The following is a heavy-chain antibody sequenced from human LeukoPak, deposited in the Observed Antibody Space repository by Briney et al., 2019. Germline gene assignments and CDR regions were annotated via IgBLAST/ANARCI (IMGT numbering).Heavy chain of an antibody. Sequence: PSETLSLTCAVYGGSFSGYYWSWIRQPPGKGLEWIGEINHSGSTNYNPSLKSRVTISVDTSKNQFSLKLGSVTAADTAVYYCARESSSSWKLFDYWGQGTLVTVSS. CDR3: ARESSSSWKLFDY. CDR2: INHSGST. D-gene: IGHD6-13*01. V-gene: IGHV4-34*01. CDR1: GGSFSGYY. J-gene: IGHJ4*02.